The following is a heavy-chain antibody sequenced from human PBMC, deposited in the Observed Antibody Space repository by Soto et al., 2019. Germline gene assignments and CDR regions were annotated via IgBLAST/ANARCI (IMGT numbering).Heavy chain of an antibody. CDR2: IYYSGST. J-gene: IGHJ5*02. CDR1: GGSISSGGYY. D-gene: IGHD1-20*01. V-gene: IGHV4-31*03. Sequence: QVQLQESVRGLVKPSQTLSLTCTVSGGSISSGGYYWSWIRQHPGKGLEWIGYIYYSGSTYYNPSLKSRATISVDTSKNQFSLKLSSVTAADTAVYYCARVGGINWFDPWGQGTLVTVSS. CDR3: ARVGGINWFDP.